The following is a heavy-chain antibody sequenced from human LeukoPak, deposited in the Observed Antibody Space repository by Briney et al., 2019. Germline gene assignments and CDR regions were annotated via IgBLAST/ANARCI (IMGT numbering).Heavy chain of an antibody. CDR3: AREGVTMVRGVISLDY. D-gene: IGHD3-10*01. CDR2: INAGNGNT. CDR1: GYTFTSYA. J-gene: IGHJ4*02. Sequence: ASVKVSCKASGYTFTSYAMHWVRQAPGQRLGWMGWINAGNGNTKYSQKFQGRVTITRDTSASTAYMELSSLRSEDTAVYYCAREGVTMVRGVISLDYWGQGTLVTVSS. V-gene: IGHV1-3*01.